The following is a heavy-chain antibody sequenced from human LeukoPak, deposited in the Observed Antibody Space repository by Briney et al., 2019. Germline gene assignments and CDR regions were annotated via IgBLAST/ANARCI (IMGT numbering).Heavy chain of an antibody. D-gene: IGHD3-22*01. V-gene: IGHV3-30-3*01. CDR3: ARTPGYYLYYFDY. J-gene: IGHJ4*02. CDR2: ISYDGSNK. CDR1: GFTFSSYW. Sequence: PGGSLRLSCAASGFTFSSYWMSWARQAPGKGLEWVAVISYDGSNKYYADSVKGRFTISRDNSKNTLYLQMNSLRAEDTAVYYCARTPGYYLYYFDYWGQGTLVTVSS.